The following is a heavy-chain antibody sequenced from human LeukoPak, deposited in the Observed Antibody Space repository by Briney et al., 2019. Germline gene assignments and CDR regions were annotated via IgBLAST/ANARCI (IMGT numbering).Heavy chain of an antibody. CDR2: LHHSGST. CDR3: ARVGGNDSTGHYSVDY. CDR1: GYSITSVYW. V-gene: IGHV4-38-2*01. D-gene: IGHD3-22*01. Sequence: PSETLSLTCAVSGYSITSVYWWGWIRQTPGRGLEWIGSLHHSGSTSYNPSLKSRVTISVDTSKNQFSLRLSSVTAADTAVYYRARVGGNDSTGHYSVDYWGQGTLVTVSS. J-gene: IGHJ4*02.